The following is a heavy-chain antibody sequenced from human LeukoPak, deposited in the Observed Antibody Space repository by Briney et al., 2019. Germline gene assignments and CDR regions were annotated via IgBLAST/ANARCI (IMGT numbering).Heavy chain of an antibody. Sequence: SVKVSCKASGGTFSSYAISWVRQAPGQGLEWMGRIIPIFGTANYAQKFQGRVTITTDESTSTAYMELSSLRSEDTAVYYCARENYYDGSGPLDYWGQGTLVTVSS. D-gene: IGHD3-22*01. CDR1: GGTFSSYA. CDR2: IIPIFGTA. CDR3: ARENYYDGSGPLDY. V-gene: IGHV1-69*05. J-gene: IGHJ4*02.